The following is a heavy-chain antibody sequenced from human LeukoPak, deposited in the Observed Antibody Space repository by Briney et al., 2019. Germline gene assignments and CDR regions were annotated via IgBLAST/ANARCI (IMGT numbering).Heavy chain of an antibody. V-gene: IGHV3-21*01. D-gene: IGHD1-7*01. Sequence: GGSLRLSCAASGFTFSSYSMTWVRQAPGKGLEWVSSISSSSSYIYYADSVKGRFTISRDNAKNSLYLQMNSLRVEDTAVYYCARDRGKWNYVSPFDKWGQGTLVTVSS. J-gene: IGHJ4*02. CDR3: ARDRGKWNYVSPFDK. CDR1: GFTFSSYS. CDR2: ISSSSSYI.